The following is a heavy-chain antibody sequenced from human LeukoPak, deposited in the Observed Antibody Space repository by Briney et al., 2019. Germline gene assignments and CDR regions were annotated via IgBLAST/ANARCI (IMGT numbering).Heavy chain of an antibody. CDR3: VKPPFYDSSGYQYYFDY. CDR2: ISGSGGST. J-gene: IGHJ4*02. Sequence: GGSLRLSCAASGFTFTTYAMSWVRQAPGKGLEWVSAISGSGGSTYYADSVRGRFTISRDNSKNTLYLQMNSLRAEDTAVYYCVKPPFYDSSGYQYYFDYWGQGTLVTVSP. D-gene: IGHD3-22*01. V-gene: IGHV3-23*01. CDR1: GFTFTTYA.